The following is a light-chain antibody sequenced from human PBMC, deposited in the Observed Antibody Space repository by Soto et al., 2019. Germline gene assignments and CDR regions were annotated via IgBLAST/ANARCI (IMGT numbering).Light chain of an antibody. CDR1: QDISNY. J-gene: IGKJ1*01. CDR3: QQYDNLPPTWT. Sequence: DIQMTQSPSSLSASVADRVTITCQASQDISNYLNWYQQKPGKAPKLLIYDASNLETGVPSRFSGSGSGTDFTFTISSLQPEDIATYYCQQYDNLPPTWTFGQGTKVEIK. V-gene: IGKV1-33*01. CDR2: DAS.